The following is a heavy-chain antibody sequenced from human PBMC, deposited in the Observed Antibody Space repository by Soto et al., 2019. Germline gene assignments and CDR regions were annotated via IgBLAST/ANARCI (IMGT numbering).Heavy chain of an antibody. J-gene: IGHJ3*02. V-gene: IGHV5-51*01. Sequence: GESLKISCKGSVYSLTSYWIGWVRQMPGKGLEWMGIIYPGDSDTRYSPSFQGQVTISADKSISTAYLQWSSLKASDTAMYYCARSPRSNAFDIWGQGTMVTVSS. D-gene: IGHD1-26*01. CDR1: VYSLTSYW. CDR3: ARSPRSNAFDI. CDR2: IYPGDSDT.